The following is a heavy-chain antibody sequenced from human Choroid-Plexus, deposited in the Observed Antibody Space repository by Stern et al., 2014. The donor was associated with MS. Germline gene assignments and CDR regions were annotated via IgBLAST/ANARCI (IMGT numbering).Heavy chain of an antibody. V-gene: IGHV3-30*18. Sequence: VQLVESGGGVVQPGRPLRLSCVASGFTFGSCAMHWVRQAPGKGLEWVAGVSYDGSNKNYADSLKGRFTISSDNSQNTLYMQMSSLRPEDTAVYYCAKDRQYLTYFFDHWGQGSLVTVSS. J-gene: IGHJ5*02. D-gene: IGHD2/OR15-2a*01. CDR1: GFTFGSCA. CDR3: AKDRQYLTYFFDH. CDR2: VSYDGSNK.